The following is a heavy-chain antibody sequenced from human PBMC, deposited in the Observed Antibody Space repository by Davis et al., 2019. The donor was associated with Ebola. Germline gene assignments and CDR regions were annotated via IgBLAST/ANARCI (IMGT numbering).Heavy chain of an antibody. Sequence: GESLKISCAASGFIFSSYVMSWVRQAPGKGLEWVSTLGTSADTYYADSVKGRFTISRDNSNNALYLQMNTLRAEDSALYFCARSLAPNLANYWGQGTLVTVSS. V-gene: IGHV3-23*01. CDR1: GFIFSSYV. D-gene: IGHD6-13*01. J-gene: IGHJ4*02. CDR2: LGTSADT. CDR3: ARSLAPNLANY.